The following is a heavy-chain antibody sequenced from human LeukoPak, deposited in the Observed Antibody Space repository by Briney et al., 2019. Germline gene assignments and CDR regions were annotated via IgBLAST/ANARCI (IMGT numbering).Heavy chain of an antibody. D-gene: IGHD4-17*01. CDR1: GYTFTSYG. J-gene: IGHJ6*03. CDR3: ARRGGVNYGDYVVYCYCMDV. Sequence: ASVKVSCKASGYTFTSYGISWVRQAPGQGLEWMGWISAYNGNTNYAQNFQGRVTMTTDTSTSTAYMELRSLRSDDTAVYYCARRGGVNYGDYVVYCYCMDVWGKGTTVTVSS. CDR2: ISAYNGNT. V-gene: IGHV1-18*01.